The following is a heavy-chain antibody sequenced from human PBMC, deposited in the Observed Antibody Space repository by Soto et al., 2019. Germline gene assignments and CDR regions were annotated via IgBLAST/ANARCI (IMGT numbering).Heavy chain of an antibody. CDR2: ISYDGSNK. CDR3: AREEPSGEGAYDY. D-gene: IGHD1-26*01. CDR1: GFTFSSYA. V-gene: IGHV3-30-3*01. Sequence: QVQLVESGGGVVQPGRSLRLSCAASGFTFSSYAMHWVRQAPGKGLEWVAVISYDGSNKYYADSVKGRFTISRDNSTNTLYLQMNSLRAEDTAVYYCAREEPSGEGAYDYWGQGTLVTVSS. J-gene: IGHJ4*02.